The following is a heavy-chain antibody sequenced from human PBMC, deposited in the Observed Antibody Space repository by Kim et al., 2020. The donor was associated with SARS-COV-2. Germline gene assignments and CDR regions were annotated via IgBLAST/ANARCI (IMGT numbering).Heavy chain of an antibody. J-gene: IGHJ3*02. CDR1: GYSFTSYW. V-gene: IGHV5-10-1*01. D-gene: IGHD6-13*01. Sequence: GESLQISCKGSGYSFTSYWISWVRQMPGKGLEWMGRIDPSDSYTNYSPSFQGHVTISADKSISTAYLQWSSLKASDTAMYYCARPKQQLALNHDAFDIWGQGTMVTVSS. CDR2: IDPSDSYT. CDR3: ARPKQQLALNHDAFDI.